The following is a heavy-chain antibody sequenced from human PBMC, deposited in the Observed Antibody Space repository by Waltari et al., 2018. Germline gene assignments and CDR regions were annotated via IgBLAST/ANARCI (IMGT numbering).Heavy chain of an antibody. CDR1: GYTFTGYY. Sequence: QVQLVQSGAEVKKPGASVKVSCKASGYTFTGYYMHWVRQAPGHGLEWMGRINPNSGGTNYAQKFQGRVTMTRDTSISTAYMELSRLRSDDTAVYYCAREGRICSSTSCDFDYWGQGTLVTVSS. CDR3: AREGRICSSTSCDFDY. V-gene: IGHV1-2*06. D-gene: IGHD2-2*01. J-gene: IGHJ4*02. CDR2: INPNSGGT.